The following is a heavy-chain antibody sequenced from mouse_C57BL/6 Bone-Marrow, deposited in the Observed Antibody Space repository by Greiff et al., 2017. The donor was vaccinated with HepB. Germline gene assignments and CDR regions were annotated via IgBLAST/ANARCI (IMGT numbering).Heavy chain of an antibody. CDR3: TRMGYSNYEAMDY. J-gene: IGHJ4*01. CDR2: ISSGGDYI. D-gene: IGHD2-5*01. CDR1: GFTFSSSA. V-gene: IGHV5-9-1*02. Sequence: EVMLVESGEGLVKPGGSLKLSCAASGFTFSSSAMSWVRQTPEKRLEWVAYISSGGDYIYYADTVKGRFTISRDNARNTLYLQMSSLKSEDTAMYYCTRMGYSNYEAMDYWGQGTSVTVSS.